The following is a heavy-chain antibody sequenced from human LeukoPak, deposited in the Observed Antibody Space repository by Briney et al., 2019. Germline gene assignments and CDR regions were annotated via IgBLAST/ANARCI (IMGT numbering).Heavy chain of an antibody. CDR1: GFTFSSYS. V-gene: IGHV3-48*01. CDR3: ARGGEDYDGGPDY. Sequence: QSGGSLRLSCAASGFTFSSYSMNWVRQAPGEGLVWVSYISSSSSTIYYADSVKGRFTISRDNAKNSLYLQMNSLRAEDTAVYYCARGGEDYDGGPDYWGQGTLVTVSS. CDR2: ISSSSSTI. D-gene: IGHD4-17*01. J-gene: IGHJ4*02.